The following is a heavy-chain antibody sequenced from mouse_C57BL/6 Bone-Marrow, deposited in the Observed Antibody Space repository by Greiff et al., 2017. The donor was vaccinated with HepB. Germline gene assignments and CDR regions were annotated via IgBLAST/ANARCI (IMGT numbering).Heavy chain of an antibody. CDR3: ARYDYDVRYFDV. CDR1: GYTFTDYN. V-gene: IGHV1-18*01. CDR2: INPNNGGT. D-gene: IGHD2-4*01. J-gene: IGHJ1*03. Sequence: EVQLQQSGPELVKPGASVKIPCKASGYTFTDYNMDWVKQSHGKSLEWIGDINPNNGGTIYNQKFKGKATLTVDKSSSTAYMELRSLTSEDTAVYYCARYDYDVRYFDVWGTGTTVTVSS.